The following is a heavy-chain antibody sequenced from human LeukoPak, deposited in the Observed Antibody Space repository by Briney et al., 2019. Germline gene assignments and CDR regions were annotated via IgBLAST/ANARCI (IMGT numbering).Heavy chain of an antibody. CDR3: AKEPYYYDSSGSPPAG. Sequence: GGSLRLSCAASGFTFSSYAMSWVRQAPGKGLEWVSAISGSGGSTYYADSVKGRFTISRDNSKNTLYLQMNSLRAEDTAVYYCAKEPYYYDSSGSPPAGWGQGTLVTVSS. CDR1: GFTFSSYA. V-gene: IGHV3-23*01. D-gene: IGHD3-22*01. J-gene: IGHJ4*02. CDR2: ISGSGGST.